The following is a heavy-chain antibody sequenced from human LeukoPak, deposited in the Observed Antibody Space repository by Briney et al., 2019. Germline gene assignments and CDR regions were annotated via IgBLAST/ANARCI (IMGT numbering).Heavy chain of an antibody. CDR1: GGSISSYY. CDR2: IYYSGST. CDR3: ARAGNAWLSEYYFDY. V-gene: IGHV4-59*01. J-gene: IGHJ4*02. Sequence: SETLSLTCTVSGGSISSYYWSWIRQPPGKGLEWIGYIYYSGSTNYNPSLKSRVTISVDTSKNQFSLKLSSVTAADTAVYYCARAGNAWLSEYYFDYWGQGTLVTVSS. D-gene: IGHD3-9*01.